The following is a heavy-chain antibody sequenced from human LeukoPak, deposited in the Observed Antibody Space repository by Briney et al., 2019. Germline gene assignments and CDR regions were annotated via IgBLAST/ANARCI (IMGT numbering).Heavy chain of an antibody. CDR1: GFTFTTYW. Sequence: GGSLRLSCAASGFTFTTYWMHWVRQAPGKGLVWVSHINSDGSITSYADSVKGRFTISRDNAKNTLYLQMNSLRAEDTAVYYCASHSTFVGGATESIDYWGQGTLVTVSS. D-gene: IGHD1-26*01. V-gene: IGHV3-74*01. CDR2: INSDGSIT. CDR3: ASHSTFVGGATESIDY. J-gene: IGHJ4*02.